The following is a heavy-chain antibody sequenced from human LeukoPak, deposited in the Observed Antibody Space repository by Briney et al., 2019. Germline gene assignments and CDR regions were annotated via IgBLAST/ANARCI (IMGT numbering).Heavy chain of an antibody. D-gene: IGHD5-18*01. CDR1: GYTLTELS. Sequence: ASVKVSCKVSGYTLTELSMHWVRQAPGKGLEWMGGFDPEDGETIYAQKFQGRVNMTEDTSTDTAYMELSSLRSEDTAVYYCATDLTYYSYGQRWGQGTLVTVSS. V-gene: IGHV1-24*01. CDR2: FDPEDGET. J-gene: IGHJ4*02. CDR3: ATDLTYYSYGQR.